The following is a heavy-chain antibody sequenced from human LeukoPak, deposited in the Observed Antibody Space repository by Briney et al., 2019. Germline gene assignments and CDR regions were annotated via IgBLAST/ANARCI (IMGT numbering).Heavy chain of an antibody. CDR1: GFTFSSYA. CDR3: AKVLSKQRLVSGGYYYDSRAPGGYFDL. J-gene: IGHJ2*01. V-gene: IGHV3-23*01. D-gene: IGHD3-22*01. CDR2: ISGSGGST. Sequence: GGSPRLSCAASGFTFSSYAMSWVRQAPGKGLEWVSAISGSGGSTYYADSVKGRFTISRDNSKNTLYLQMNSLRAEDTAVYYCAKVLSKQRLVSGGYYYDSRAPGGYFDLWGRGTLVTVSS.